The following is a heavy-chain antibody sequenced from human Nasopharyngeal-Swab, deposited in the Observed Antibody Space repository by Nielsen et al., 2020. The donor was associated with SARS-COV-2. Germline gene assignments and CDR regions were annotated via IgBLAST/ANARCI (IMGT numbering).Heavy chain of an antibody. CDR2: ISHDGDVK. V-gene: IGHV3-30*18. CDR3: VKHQGSSSDQ. J-gene: IGHJ4*02. Sequence: GESLKISCAASGFSITSYGMQWVRQAPGKGLEWVALISHDGDVKYYADSVKGRFTISRDISKNTVYLQMNSLRVEDTALYYCVKHQGSSSDQWGQGTLVTVSS. CDR1: GFSITSYG.